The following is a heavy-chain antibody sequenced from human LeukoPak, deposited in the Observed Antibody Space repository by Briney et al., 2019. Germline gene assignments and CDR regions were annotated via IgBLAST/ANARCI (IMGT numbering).Heavy chain of an antibody. CDR1: GYTFTGYY. D-gene: IGHD1-26*01. CDR2: INPNSGGT. CDR3: ARGRELVVDAFDI. V-gene: IGHV1-2*02. Sequence: EASVKVSCKASGYTFTGYYMHWVRQAPGQGLEWMGWINPNSGGTNYAQKFQGRVTMTRDTSISTAYMELSRLRSDDTAVYYCARGRELVVDAFDIWGQGTMVTVSS. J-gene: IGHJ3*02.